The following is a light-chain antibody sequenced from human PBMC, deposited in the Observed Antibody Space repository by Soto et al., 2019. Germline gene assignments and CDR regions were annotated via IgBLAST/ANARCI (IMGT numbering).Light chain of an antibody. CDR2: EVS. CDR3: SSYTTTNTYV. CDR1: SSDVGYYQY. J-gene: IGLJ1*01. V-gene: IGLV2-14*01. Sequence: QLVLTQPASVSGSPGQSITIYCTGTSSDVGYYQYVSWYQQHPGKAPKLMIYEVSNRPSGVSSRFSASKSGNSASLTISGLQAEDEADYYCSSYTTTNTYVFGTGTKVTVL.